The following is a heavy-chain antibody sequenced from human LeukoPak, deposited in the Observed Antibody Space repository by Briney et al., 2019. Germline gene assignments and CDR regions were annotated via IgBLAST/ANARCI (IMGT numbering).Heavy chain of an antibody. CDR3: ARDPHSSSWYMDYFDY. V-gene: IGHV3-48*03. CDR2: ISSSGSTI. CDR1: GFTFSSYE. J-gene: IGHJ4*02. D-gene: IGHD6-13*01. Sequence: GGSLRLSCAASGFTFSSYEMNWVRQAPGKGLEWVSYISSSGSTIYYADSVKGRFTISRDNAKNSLYLQMNSLRAEDTAVYYCARDPHSSSWYMDYFDYWGQGTLVTVSS.